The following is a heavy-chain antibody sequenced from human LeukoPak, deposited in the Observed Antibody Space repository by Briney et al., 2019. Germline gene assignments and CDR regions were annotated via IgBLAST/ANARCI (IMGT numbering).Heavy chain of an antibody. CDR3: AAQERQQLNFDY. CDR2: IYYSGST. Sequence: SETLSLTCTVSGGSISSYYWSWIRQPPGKGLEWIGYIYYSGSTNYNPSLKSRVTISVDTSKNQFSLKLSSVTAADTAVYYCAAQERQQLNFDYWGQGTQVTVSS. V-gene: IGHV4-59*01. J-gene: IGHJ4*02. D-gene: IGHD6-13*01. CDR1: GGSISSYY.